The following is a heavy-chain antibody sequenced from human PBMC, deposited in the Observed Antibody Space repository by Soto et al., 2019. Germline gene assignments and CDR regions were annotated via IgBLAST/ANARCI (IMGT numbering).Heavy chain of an antibody. Sequence: SETLSLTCTVSGGSLSSADYYWAWIRQPPGKGLEWIGEINRSRSTNHNPSLKSRVTISVDTSKNQFSLKLNSVTAADTAVYYCARGWVGTGSHYFRFWGQGTMVTVS. CDR3: ARGWVGTGSHYFRF. J-gene: IGHJ4*02. V-gene: IGHV4-34*01. D-gene: IGHD3-9*01. CDR2: INRSRST. CDR1: GGSLSSADYY.